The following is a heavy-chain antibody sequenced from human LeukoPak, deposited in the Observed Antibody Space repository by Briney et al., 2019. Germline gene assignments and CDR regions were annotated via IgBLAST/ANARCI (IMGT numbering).Heavy chain of an antibody. CDR3: ARQFGTTPNFDY. CDR1: GGSISSSSYY. V-gene: IGHV4-39*01. J-gene: IGHJ4*02. CDR2: IYYSGST. D-gene: IGHD1-7*01. Sequence: SETLSLTCTVSGGSISSSSYYWGWIRQPPGQGLEWIGSIYYSGSTYYNPSLKSRVTISVDTSKNQFSLKLSSVTAADTAVYYCARQFGTTPNFDYWGQGTLVTVSS.